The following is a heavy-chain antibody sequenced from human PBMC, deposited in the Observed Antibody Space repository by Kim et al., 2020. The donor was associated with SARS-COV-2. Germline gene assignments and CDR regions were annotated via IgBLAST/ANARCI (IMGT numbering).Heavy chain of an antibody. V-gene: IGHV1-3*01. D-gene: IGHD6-19*01. Sequence: ASVKVSCKASGYTFTSYAMHWVRQAPGQRLEWMGWINAGNGNTKYSQKFQGRVTITRDTSASTAYMELSSLRSEDTAVYYCARDTPPEWIAVAGKDAFDIWGQGTMVTVSS. CDR3: ARDTPPEWIAVAGKDAFDI. J-gene: IGHJ3*02. CDR1: GYTFTSYA. CDR2: INAGNGNT.